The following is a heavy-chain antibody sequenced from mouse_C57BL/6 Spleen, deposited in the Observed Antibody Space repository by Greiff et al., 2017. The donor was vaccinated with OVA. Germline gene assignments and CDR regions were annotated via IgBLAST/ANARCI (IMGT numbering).Heavy chain of an antibody. CDR2: IYPGSGNT. V-gene: IGHV1-76*01. CDR1: GYTFTDYY. J-gene: IGHJ2*01. CDR3: SSAPPSSYYVDY. Sequence: VQLQQSGAELVRPGASVKLSCKASGYTFTDYYINWVTQRPGQGLEWIARIYPGSGNTYYNEKFKGKATLTAEKSSSTAYMQLSSLTSEDSAVYVWSSAPPSSYYVDYWGQGTTLTVSS.